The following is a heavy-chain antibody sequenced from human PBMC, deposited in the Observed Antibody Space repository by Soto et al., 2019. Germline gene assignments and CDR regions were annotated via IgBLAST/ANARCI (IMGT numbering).Heavy chain of an antibody. CDR3: ARDVGPAYYGSGTPFDN. V-gene: IGHV4-30-4*01. J-gene: IGHJ4*02. CDR2: TYYGGST. CDR1: GGSISSGNYY. D-gene: IGHD3-10*01. Sequence: QVQLQESGPGLVKPSQTLSLTCTVSGGSISSGNYYWTWIRQPPGKGLEWIGYTYYGGSTSYNPSLQSRIAISVDTSKNQFSLRLNSLTAADTAVYFCARDVGPAYYGSGTPFDNWGQGTLVTVSS.